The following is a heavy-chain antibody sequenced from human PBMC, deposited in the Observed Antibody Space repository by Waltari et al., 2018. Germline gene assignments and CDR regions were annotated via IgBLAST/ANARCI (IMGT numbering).Heavy chain of an antibody. CDR2: IYHSGST. D-gene: IGHD5-12*01. Sequence: QVQLQESGPGLVKPSETLSLTCAVSGYSISSGYYWGWIRQPPGKGLEWIGSIYHSGSTYYNPALKSRDTISVDTSKNQFSLKLSSVTAADTAVYYCARLHLSGYDYYFDYWGQGTLVTVSS. J-gene: IGHJ4*02. CDR3: ARLHLSGYDYYFDY. CDR1: GYSISSGYY. V-gene: IGHV4-38-2*01.